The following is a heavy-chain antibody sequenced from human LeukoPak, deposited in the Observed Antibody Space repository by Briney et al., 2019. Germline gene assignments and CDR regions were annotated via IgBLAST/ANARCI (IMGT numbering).Heavy chain of an antibody. CDR3: ARHRSNYYYHAPNWFDP. D-gene: IGHD3-10*01. CDR2: IYYSGST. J-gene: IGHJ5*02. V-gene: IGHV4-39*01. Sequence: SETLSLTCTVSGGSISSGSYYWSWIRQPAGKGLEWIGSIYYSGSTYYNPSLKSRVTISVDASKNQFSLKLSSVTAADTAVYYCARHRSNYYYHAPNWFDPWGQGTLVTVSS. CDR1: GGSISSGSYY.